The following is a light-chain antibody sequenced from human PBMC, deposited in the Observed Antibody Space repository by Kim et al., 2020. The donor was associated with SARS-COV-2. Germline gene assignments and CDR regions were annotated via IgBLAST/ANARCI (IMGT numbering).Light chain of an antibody. V-gene: IGLV2-8*01. CDR2: EDN. CDR3: NSYAGDDNLGV. Sequence: QSVLTQPPSASGSPGQSVTISCTGTSSDVGGFNSVSWYQQHPGKPPKLIVYEDNKRPSGVPDRFSGSKSGSTASLTVSGLQAEDEADYYCNSYAGDDNLGVSGGGTKLTVL. J-gene: IGLJ3*02. CDR1: SSDVGGFNS.